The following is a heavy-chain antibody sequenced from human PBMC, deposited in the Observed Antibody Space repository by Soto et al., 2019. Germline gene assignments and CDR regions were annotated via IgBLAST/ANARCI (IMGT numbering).Heavy chain of an antibody. D-gene: IGHD1-1*01. CDR2: LYDVFGS. Sequence: DVQLVESGGGLIQPGESLRLSCVAFGLTVSGTKYVAWVRQAPGKGLEWVSALYDVFGSFYADSVKRRFTTSSDRSRSTVYLQMNDLRPDDTAVYYCASWREREHAFDVWGQGTAVIVSP. J-gene: IGHJ3*01. CDR1: GLTVSGTKY. CDR3: ASWREREHAFDV. V-gene: IGHV3-53*01.